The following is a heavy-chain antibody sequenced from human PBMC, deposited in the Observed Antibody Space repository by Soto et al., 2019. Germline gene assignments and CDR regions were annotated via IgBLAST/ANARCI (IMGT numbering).Heavy chain of an antibody. J-gene: IGHJ4*02. D-gene: IGHD3-22*01. V-gene: IGHV4-30-4*01. CDR3: ARVVNYYDSSGYRYYFDN. Sequence: TLSLTCTVSGGSISSYYWSWVRQPPPGKGLEWIGYIYYSGSTYYNPSLKSRVTISVDTPKNQFSLKLSSVTAADTAVYYCARVVNYYDSSGYRYYFDNWGQGTPVTVSS. CDR2: IYYSGST. CDR1: GGSISSYY.